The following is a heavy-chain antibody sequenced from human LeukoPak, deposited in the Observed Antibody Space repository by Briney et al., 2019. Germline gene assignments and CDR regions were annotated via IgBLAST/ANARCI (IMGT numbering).Heavy chain of an antibody. CDR1: GGSISSYY. V-gene: IGHV4-59*08. CDR3: ARLHNVRYYYYGMDV. CDR2: IYYSGST. D-gene: IGHD5-24*01. Sequence: SETLSLTCTVSGGSISSYYWSWIRQPPGKGLEWIGYIYYSGSTNYNPSLKSRVTISVDTSKNQFSLKLSSATAADTAVYYCARLHNVRYYYYGMDVWGQGTTVTVSS. J-gene: IGHJ6*02.